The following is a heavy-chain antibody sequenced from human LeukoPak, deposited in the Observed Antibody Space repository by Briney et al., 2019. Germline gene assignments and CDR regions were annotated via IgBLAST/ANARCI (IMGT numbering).Heavy chain of an antibody. J-gene: IGHJ3*02. D-gene: IGHD3-3*01. V-gene: IGHV3-21*01. Sequence: GGSLRLSCAASGFTVSSNYMSWVRQAPGKGLEWVSSISSSSSYIYYADSVKGRFTISRDNAKNSLYLQMNSLRAEDTAVYYCASTRDPPRPWDAFDIWGQGTMVTVSS. CDR3: ASTRDPPRPWDAFDI. CDR2: ISSSSSYI. CDR1: GFTVSSNY.